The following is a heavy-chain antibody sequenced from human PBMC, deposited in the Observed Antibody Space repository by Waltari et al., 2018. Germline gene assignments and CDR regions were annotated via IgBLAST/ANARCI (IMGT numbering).Heavy chain of an antibody. J-gene: IGHJ4*02. CDR1: GYSISSGYY. CDR3: AGSLPVGATTIPPPFDY. D-gene: IGHD1-26*01. V-gene: IGHV4-38-2*01. CDR2: FYHSGRP. Sequence: QVQLQESGPGLVKPSETLSLTCAVSGYSISSGYYWGWIRQPPGKGLGWIGGFYHSGRPYYTPALKRRVTISVDTSKNQFSLKLGSVTAADTAVYYCAGSLPVGATTIPPPFDYWGQGTLVTVSS.